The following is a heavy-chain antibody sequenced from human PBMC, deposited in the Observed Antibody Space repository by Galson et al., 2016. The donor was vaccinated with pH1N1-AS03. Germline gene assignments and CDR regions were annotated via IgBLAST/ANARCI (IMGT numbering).Heavy chain of an antibody. V-gene: IGHV4-39*07. Sequence: SETLSLTCTVSGDSISSSNLYWAWIRQPPGKGLEWIGRGYSSGHTNYNPSLKGRVTISVDTSKNQFSLRLSSVTAADTAFYYCAREDGSTVISKFDYWGQGTLVTVSS. CDR3: AREDGSTVISKFDY. D-gene: IGHD5-24*01. J-gene: IGHJ4*02. CDR2: GYSSGHT. CDR1: GDSISSSNLY.